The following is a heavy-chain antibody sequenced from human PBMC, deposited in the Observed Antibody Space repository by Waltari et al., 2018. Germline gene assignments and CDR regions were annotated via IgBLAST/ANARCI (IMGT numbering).Heavy chain of an antibody. Sequence: QVQLQESGPSLLKPSETLSLICTVSGGSISGFYWSWVRQPPGKGLVWIGYIYYTGRTKFNPSLKSLVTMSVDTSKNQFSLKLSSVTAADTAFYYCARGGGGDWEWFDPWGQGTLVTVSS. CDR1: GGSISGFY. J-gene: IGHJ5*02. CDR3: ARGGGGDWEWFDP. V-gene: IGHV4-59*01. CDR2: IYYTGRT. D-gene: IGHD2-21*02.